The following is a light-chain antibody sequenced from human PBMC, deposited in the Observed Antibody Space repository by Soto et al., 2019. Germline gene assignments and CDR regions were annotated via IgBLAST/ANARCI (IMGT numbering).Light chain of an antibody. J-gene: IGLJ2*01. V-gene: IGLV1-51*01. CDR3: GAWDSSLNAGV. CDR2: DNT. Sequence: QSVLTQPPLVSAAPGQKVTISCSGSSSNVGDNYVSWYQQLPGTGPKLLIYDNTKRPSGIPGRFSGTKSGTSATLGITGLQTGDEADYYCGAWDSSLNAGVFGGGTKLTV. CDR1: SSNVGDNY.